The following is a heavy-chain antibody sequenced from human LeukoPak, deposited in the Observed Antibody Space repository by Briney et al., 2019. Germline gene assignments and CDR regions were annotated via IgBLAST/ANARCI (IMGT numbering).Heavy chain of an antibody. CDR3: ARDRSSSSL. Sequence: ASVTVSFKSSGYTFTNYGYSWVRQAPGQGLEWMGWISAYNGNADYAQKFQGRVNMTTDTSTSTVYMELRRLASDDTAMYYCARDRSSSSLWGQGTLVTVSS. D-gene: IGHD6-6*01. CDR2: ISAYNGNA. CDR1: GYTFTNYG. J-gene: IGHJ4*01. V-gene: IGHV1-18*01.